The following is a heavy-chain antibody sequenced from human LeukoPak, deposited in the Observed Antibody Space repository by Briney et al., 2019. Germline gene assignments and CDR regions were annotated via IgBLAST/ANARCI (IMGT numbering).Heavy chain of an antibody. V-gene: IGHV1-18*01. J-gene: IGHJ4*02. CDR1: GYTFTSYG. CDR3: ARVAGYCSSTSCYGPPFDY. CDR2: ISAYNGNT. D-gene: IGHD2-2*01. Sequence: AAVKVSCKASGYTFTSYGISWVRQAPGQGLEWMGWISAYNGNTNYAQKLQGRVTMTTDTSTSTAYMELRSLRSDDTAVYYCARVAGYCSSTSCYGPPFDYWGQGTLVTVSS.